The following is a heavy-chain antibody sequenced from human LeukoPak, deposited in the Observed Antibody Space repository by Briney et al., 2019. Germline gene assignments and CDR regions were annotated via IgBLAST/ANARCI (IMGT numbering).Heavy chain of an antibody. J-gene: IGHJ6*03. CDR3: ARDWAPGGMDV. CDR2: INSDGSST. V-gene: IGHV3-74*01. CDR1: GFTFSSYW. Sequence: PGGSLRLSCAASGFTFSSYWMHWVRQAPGKGLVGVSRINSDGSSTSYADSLKGRFTISRDNAKNTLYLQMNSLRAEDTAVYYCARDWAPGGMDVWGKGTTVTVSS. D-gene: IGHD3-10*01.